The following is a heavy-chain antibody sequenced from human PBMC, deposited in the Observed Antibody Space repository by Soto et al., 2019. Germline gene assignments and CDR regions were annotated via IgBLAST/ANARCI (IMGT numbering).Heavy chain of an antibody. CDR2: VHPETGST. CDR3: ARVPVPADWLDP. J-gene: IGHJ5*02. D-gene: IGHD4-17*01. V-gene: IGHV1-8*02. Sequence: QVQLVQSGAEVKKPGASVKVSCKGSGYSFRSYDITWVRQAPGQGLEWMGWVHPETGSTGYAQRFPGRVRMAGDTSRNPTYMELSDLRGEGPAVYYCARVPVPADWLDPWGPGTLVNVSS. CDR1: GYSFRSYD.